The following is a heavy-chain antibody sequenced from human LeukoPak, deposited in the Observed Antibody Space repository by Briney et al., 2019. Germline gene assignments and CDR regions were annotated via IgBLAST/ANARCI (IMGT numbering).Heavy chain of an antibody. J-gene: IGHJ4*02. CDR3: TKGSDFGSGSFSNYYFDY. V-gene: IGHV3-23*01. D-gene: IGHD3-10*01. Sequence: GGSLRLSCAASGFTFSSYAMGWVRQAPGKGLEWVSSISGSGGTTYYADSVKGRFTISRDNSKNTLYLQMNSLRAEDTAEYYCTKGSDFGSGSFSNYYFDYWGQGTLVTVSS. CDR1: GFTFSSYA. CDR2: ISGSGGTT.